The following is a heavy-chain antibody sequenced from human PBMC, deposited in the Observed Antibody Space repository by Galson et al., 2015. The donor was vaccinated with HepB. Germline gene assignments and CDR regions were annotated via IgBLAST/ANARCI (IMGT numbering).Heavy chain of an antibody. CDR2: INANSGGT. CDR1: GYTFIGYY. D-gene: IGHD3-16*02. Sequence: SVKVSCKASGYTFIGYYMPWVRQAPGQGLEWMGWINANSGGTNYAQTVQGWVTMTRDTSTNTAYMELSRLRSDDAAVYYCARDGGELSFNFDYWGHGTLVTDSS. J-gene: IGHJ4*01. V-gene: IGHV1-2*04. CDR3: ARDGGELSFNFDY.